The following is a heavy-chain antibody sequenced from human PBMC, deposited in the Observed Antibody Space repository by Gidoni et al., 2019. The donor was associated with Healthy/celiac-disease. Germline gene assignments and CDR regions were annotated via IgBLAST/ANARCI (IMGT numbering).Heavy chain of an antibody. CDR1: GFTFSSYA. J-gene: IGHJ4*02. D-gene: IGHD1-26*01. Sequence: QVQLVESGGGVVQHGRSLRLSCAASGFTFSSYAMHWVRQAPGKGLEWVADISYDGSNKYYADSVKGRFTISRDNSKNTLYLQMNSLRAEDTAVYYCARDANGGSIAGYFDYWGQGTLVTVSS. CDR2: ISYDGSNK. CDR3: ARDANGGSIAGYFDY. V-gene: IGHV3-30-3*01.